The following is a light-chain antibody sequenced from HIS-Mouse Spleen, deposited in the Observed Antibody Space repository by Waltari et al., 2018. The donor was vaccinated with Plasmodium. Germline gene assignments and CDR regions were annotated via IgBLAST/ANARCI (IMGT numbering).Light chain of an antibody. V-gene: IGLV3-10*01. CDR1: AFPKKY. CDR2: EDS. Sequence: SYELTQPPSVSVSPVQTARITCSADAFPKKYAYWYQQKSGQAPVLVIYEDSKRPSGIPERFSGSSSGTMATLTISGAQVEDEADYYCYSTDSSGNHRVFGGGTKLTVL. CDR3: YSTDSSGNHRV. J-gene: IGLJ3*02.